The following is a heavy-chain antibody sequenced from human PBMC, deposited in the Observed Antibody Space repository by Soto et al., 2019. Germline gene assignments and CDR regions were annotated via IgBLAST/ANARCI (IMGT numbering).Heavy chain of an antibody. CDR1: CFSLSTSGMC. Sequence: RPTLVNPTQPLTLTRTFSCFSLSTSGMCVSWIRQGPGKALEWLARIDGDDDKYYSTSLKTRLTIPNDTSKNQVVLTMTNMDPVDTATYYCARIPLYCGGGSCYRKSRYYFDYWGQGTLVTVSS. CDR3: ARIPLYCGGGSCYRKSRYYFDY. J-gene: IGHJ4*02. D-gene: IGHD2-15*01. CDR2: IDGDDDK. V-gene: IGHV2-70*11.